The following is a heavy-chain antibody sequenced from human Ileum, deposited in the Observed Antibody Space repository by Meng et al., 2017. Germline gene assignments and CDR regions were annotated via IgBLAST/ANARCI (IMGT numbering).Heavy chain of an antibody. CDR1: GGSFSGYY. Sequence: GQLQQWGAGLVKPAETLSLTCAVYGGSFSGYYWSWNRQPPGKGLEWIGEINHSGSTNYNPSLKSRVTISVDTSKNQFSLKLSSVTAADTAVYYCARGGPWFDPWGQGTLVTVFS. V-gene: IGHV4-34*01. CDR2: INHSGST. CDR3: ARGGPWFDP. J-gene: IGHJ5*02.